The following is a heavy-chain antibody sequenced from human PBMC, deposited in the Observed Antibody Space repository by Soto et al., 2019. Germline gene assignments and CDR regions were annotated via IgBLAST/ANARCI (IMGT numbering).Heavy chain of an antibody. V-gene: IGHV3-21*01. Sequence: GGSLRLSCAASGFTFSSYSMNWVRQAPGKGLEWVSSISSSSYIYYADSVKGRFTISRDNAKNSLYLQMNSLRAEDTAVYYCAREQDDYYDSSGSYYFDYWGQGTLVTVSS. CDR3: AREQDDYYDSSGSYYFDY. CDR1: GFTFSSYS. J-gene: IGHJ4*02. D-gene: IGHD3-22*01. CDR2: ISSSSYI.